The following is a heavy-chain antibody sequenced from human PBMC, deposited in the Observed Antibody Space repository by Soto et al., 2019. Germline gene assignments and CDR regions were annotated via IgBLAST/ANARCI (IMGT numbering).Heavy chain of an antibody. D-gene: IGHD4-17*01. V-gene: IGHV4-30-2*01. Sequence: SETLSLTCAVSGGSISSGGYSWSWIRQPPGKGLEWIGYIYDSGSTYYNPSPKSRVTISVDRSKNQFSLKLSSVTAADTAVYYCARGALRWSTSWDFDYWGQGTLVTVSS. J-gene: IGHJ4*02. CDR1: GGSISSGGYS. CDR3: ARGALRWSTSWDFDY. CDR2: IYDSGST.